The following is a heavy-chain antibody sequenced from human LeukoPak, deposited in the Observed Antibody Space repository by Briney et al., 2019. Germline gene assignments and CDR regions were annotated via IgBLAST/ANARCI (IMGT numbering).Heavy chain of an antibody. D-gene: IGHD2-2*01. V-gene: IGHV4-59*01. CDR3: ARGIESSTSWIDP. Sequence: SETLSLTCTVSGGSISSYYWSWIRQPPGKGLEWIGYLYYSGSTNYNPSLKSRVTISVDTSKNQFSLKLSSVTAADTAVYYCARGIESSTSWIDPWGQGTLVTVSS. CDR2: LYYSGST. CDR1: GGSISSYY. J-gene: IGHJ5*02.